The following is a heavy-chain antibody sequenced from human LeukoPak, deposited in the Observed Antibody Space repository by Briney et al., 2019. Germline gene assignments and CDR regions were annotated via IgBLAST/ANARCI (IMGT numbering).Heavy chain of an antibody. CDR1: GFTFSSYP. Sequence: GGSLRLSCAASGFTFSSYPMHWVRQAPGKGLEWVAAILAGGNSKYYADSVRGRLTISRDNSKNSLYMQMDSLRDEDTAVYYCARETMERIFAFDVWRQGTMVAVSS. CDR3: ARETMERIFAFDV. D-gene: IGHD2/OR15-2a*01. V-gene: IGHV3-30-3*01. CDR2: ILAGGNSK. J-gene: IGHJ3*01.